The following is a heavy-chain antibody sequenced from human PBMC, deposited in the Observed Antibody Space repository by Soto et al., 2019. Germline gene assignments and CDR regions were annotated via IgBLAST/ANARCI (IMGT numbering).Heavy chain of an antibody. D-gene: IGHD2-21*01. CDR1: GVTFSTSG. Sequence: QVQLVQSGAEVKKPGSSLKVSCKTSGVTFSTSGISWVRQGPGQGLEWMGGIIPLFGTPKYARKFQGRVSITADDSATTTYLELSGLSSDDTAIYYYARVSPSICGGGNCYRLDSYFDSWGQGSQVVVSS. V-gene: IGHV1-69*01. J-gene: IGHJ4*03. CDR3: ARVSPSICGGGNCYRLDSYFDS. CDR2: IIPLFGTP.